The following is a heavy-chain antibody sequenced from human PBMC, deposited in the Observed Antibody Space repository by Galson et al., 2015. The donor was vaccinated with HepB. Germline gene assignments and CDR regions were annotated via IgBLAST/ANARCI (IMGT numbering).Heavy chain of an antibody. CDR3: ATAGSPSGYYGSGSQVDY. CDR1: GYTLTELS. V-gene: IGHV1-24*01. Sequence: SVKVSCKVSGYTLTELSMHWVRQAPGKGLEWMGGFDPEDGETIYAQKFQGRVTMTEDTSTDTAYMELSSLRSEDTAVYYCATAGSPSGYYGSGSQVDYWGQGTLVTVSS. J-gene: IGHJ4*02. CDR2: FDPEDGET. D-gene: IGHD3-10*01.